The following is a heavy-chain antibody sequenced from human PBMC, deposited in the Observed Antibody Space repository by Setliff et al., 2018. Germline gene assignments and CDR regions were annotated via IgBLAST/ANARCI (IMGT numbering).Heavy chain of an antibody. CDR3: ATRYCSSTSCWGFDI. J-gene: IGHJ3*02. D-gene: IGHD2-2*01. Sequence: SETLSLTCAVSGYSISSGYYWGWIRQPPGKGLEWIGSIYHSGSTYYNPSLKSRVTISVDTSKNQFSLKLGSVTAADTAVYYCATRYCSSTSCWGFDIWGQGTMVTVSS. V-gene: IGHV4-38-2*01. CDR1: GYSISSGYY. CDR2: IYHSGST.